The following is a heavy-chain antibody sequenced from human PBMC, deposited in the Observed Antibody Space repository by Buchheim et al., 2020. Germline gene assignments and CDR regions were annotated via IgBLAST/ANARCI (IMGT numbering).Heavy chain of an antibody. CDR3: VRDLVGGSDY. CDR1: GFTFSRFW. V-gene: IGHV3-74*01. D-gene: IGHD6-25*01. J-gene: IGHJ4*02. Sequence: EVQLVESGGGLIQPGGSLRLSCAASGFTFSRFWMYWVRQAPGKGLVWVSRIDEYGTITNYADSVKGRFTISRDNARNTLYLPMNSLRVEDTAVYYCVRDLVGGSDYWGQGIL. CDR2: IDEYGTIT.